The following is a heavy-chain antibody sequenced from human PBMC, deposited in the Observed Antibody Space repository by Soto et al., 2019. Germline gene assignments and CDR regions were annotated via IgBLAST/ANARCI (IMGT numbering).Heavy chain of an antibody. CDR3: AKDGQDIVVVPAAARHYYYYYYGMDV. Sequence: GGSLRLSCAASGFTFSSYGMHWVRQAPGKGLEWVAVISYDGSNKYYADSVKGRFTISRDNSKNTLYLQMNSLRAEDTAVYYCAKDGQDIVVVPAAARHYYYYYYGMDVWGQGTTVTVSS. CDR1: GFTFSSYG. V-gene: IGHV3-30*18. D-gene: IGHD2-2*01. CDR2: ISYDGSNK. J-gene: IGHJ6*02.